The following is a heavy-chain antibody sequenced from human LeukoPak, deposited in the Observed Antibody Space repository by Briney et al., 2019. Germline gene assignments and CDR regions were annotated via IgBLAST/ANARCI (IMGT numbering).Heavy chain of an antibody. CDR2: IKSKTDGGTR. Sequence: GGSLRLSCAVSGFTSSNAWMSWVRHAPGKGLEWVGRIKSKTDGGTRDYAAPVKGRFTISRDDSKNTLYLQMNSLKTEDTAVSSCTTFDYAAFLIWGQGTMVTVSS. V-gene: IGHV3-15*01. J-gene: IGHJ3*02. D-gene: IGHD4/OR15-4a*01. CDR3: TTFDYAAFLI. CDR1: GFTSSNAW.